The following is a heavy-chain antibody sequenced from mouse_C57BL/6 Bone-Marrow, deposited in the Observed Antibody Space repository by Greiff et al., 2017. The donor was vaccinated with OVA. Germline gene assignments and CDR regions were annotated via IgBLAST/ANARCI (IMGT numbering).Heavy chain of an antibody. CDR1: GYTFTSYW. V-gene: IGHV1-50*01. D-gene: IGHD1-1*01. Sequence: QVQLQQPGAELVKPGASVKLSCKASGYTFTSYWMQWVKQRPGQGLEWIGEIDPSDSYTNYNQKFKGKATLTVDTSSSTAYMQLSSLTAEDSAVDYCAKRNYYGSSYGYFDVWGTGTTVTVSA. CDR2: IDPSDSYT. CDR3: AKRNYYGSSYGYFDV. J-gene: IGHJ1*03.